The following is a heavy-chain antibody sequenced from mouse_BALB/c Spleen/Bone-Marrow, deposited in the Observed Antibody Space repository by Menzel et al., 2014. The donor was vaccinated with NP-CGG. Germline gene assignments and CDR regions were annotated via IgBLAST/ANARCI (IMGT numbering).Heavy chain of an antibody. V-gene: IGHV2-9*02. CDR2: IWAGGST. CDR1: GFSLTSYG. CDR3: ARDPITTEPMDY. J-gene: IGHJ4*01. Sequence: VMLVESGPGLVAPSQSLSITCTVSGFSLTSYGVHWVRQPPAKGLEWLGVIWAGGSTNYIFALTSRLSISKDNSKSQVFLKMNKLRTDDTAMYYCARDPITTEPMDYWGQGTSVTVSS. D-gene: IGHD1-1*01.